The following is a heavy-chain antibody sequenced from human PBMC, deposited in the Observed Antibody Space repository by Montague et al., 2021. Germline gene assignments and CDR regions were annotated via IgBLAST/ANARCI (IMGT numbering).Heavy chain of an antibody. V-gene: IGHV3-21*01. CDR2: MSSGSNYI. J-gene: IGHJ6*02. D-gene: IGHD5-18*01. CDR1: GFTFSSYN. Sequence: SLRLSCAAFGFTFSSYNMNWVRQAPGKGLEWVSSMSSGSNYIYYADSLMGRFTISRDNAKNSLYLQMNSLRAEDTAVYYCAREVKMGEGYKYGQAPYYYYGMDVWGQGTTVTVSS. CDR3: AREVKMGEGYKYGQAPYYYYGMDV.